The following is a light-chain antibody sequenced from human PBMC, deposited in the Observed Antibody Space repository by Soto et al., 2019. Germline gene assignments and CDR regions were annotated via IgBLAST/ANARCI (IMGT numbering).Light chain of an antibody. Sequence: AIRMTQSPSSFSASTGDRVTITYRASQGISSYLAWYQQKPGKAPKLLIYAASTLQSGVPSRFSGSGSGTDFTLTISCLQSEDFATYYCQQYYSYPRTFGGGTKVEIK. CDR2: AAS. V-gene: IGKV1-8*01. J-gene: IGKJ4*01. CDR1: QGISSY. CDR3: QQYYSYPRT.